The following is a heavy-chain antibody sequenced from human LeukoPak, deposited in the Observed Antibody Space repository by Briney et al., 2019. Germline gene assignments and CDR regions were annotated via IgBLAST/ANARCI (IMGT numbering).Heavy chain of an antibody. Sequence: PSETLSLTCAVYGGSFSGYYWSWIRQPPGKGLERIGEINHSGSTNYNPSLKSRVTISVDTSKNQFSLKLSSVTAADTAVYYCARIIAAQNFDYWGQGTLVTVSS. CDR3: ARIIAAQNFDY. CDR2: INHSGST. V-gene: IGHV4-34*01. D-gene: IGHD6-6*01. CDR1: GGSFSGYY. J-gene: IGHJ4*02.